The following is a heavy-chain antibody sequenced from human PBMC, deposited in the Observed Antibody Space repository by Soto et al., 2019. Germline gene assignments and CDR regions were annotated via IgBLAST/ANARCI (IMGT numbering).Heavy chain of an antibody. CDR1: GGSITSSSHF. J-gene: IGHJ5*02. V-gene: IGHV4-39*01. Sequence: SETLSLTCTVSGGSITSSSHFWGWVRQPPGKGLEWIGTIYFTGNTYYTPSLKSRLTMSIDTSKNEFSLRLNSVTAADTAVYSCAGQTFTIAADSYGRRNCFDPWGPGNLVTVSS. CDR2: IYFTGNT. CDR3: AGQTFTIAADSYGRRNCFDP. D-gene: IGHD3-9*01.